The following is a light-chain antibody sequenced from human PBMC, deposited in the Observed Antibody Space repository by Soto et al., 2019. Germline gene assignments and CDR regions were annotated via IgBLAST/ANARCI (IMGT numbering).Light chain of an antibody. V-gene: IGLV2-23*02. CDR1: SSDVGSYNV. CDR2: EVS. J-gene: IGLJ1*01. Sequence: SVLPQPSSLYGSPVHCLPLSCPGTSSDVGSYNVVSWYQQHPGKAPKLMIYEVSKRPSGVSNRFSGSKSGNTASLTISGLQAEDQDDYYCCSYARSSPLLYFCGTGTKVTVL. CDR3: CSYARSSPLLYF.